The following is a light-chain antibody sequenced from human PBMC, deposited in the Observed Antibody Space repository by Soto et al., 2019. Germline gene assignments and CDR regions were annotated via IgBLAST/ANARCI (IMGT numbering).Light chain of an antibody. CDR1: QGVSSW. CDR3: QQANSFPYT. CDR2: AAS. Sequence: DIQMTQSPSSVPASVGDRVTITCRASQGVSSWLAWYQQKPGKAPKLLIYAASTLRSGAPSRFTCSGSGTDSTLTISSPQPEDLPTYYCQQANSFPYTFGQGTKLDLK. V-gene: IGKV1-12*01. J-gene: IGKJ2*01.